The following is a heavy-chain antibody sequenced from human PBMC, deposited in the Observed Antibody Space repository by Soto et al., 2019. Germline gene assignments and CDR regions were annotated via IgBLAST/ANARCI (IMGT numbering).Heavy chain of an antibody. V-gene: IGHV1-46*01. Sequence: ASVKVSCKAPRGTLTRYYINRVRQAPGQRLEWMGVINPHGGSTAYAQKFKGRVTLTRDTSASTVYMEVSSLTSEDTAMYYCARSSGGNFGIIIEGTNWFAPWGQGTLVTV. D-gene: IGHD1-26*01. CDR1: RGTLTRYY. CDR3: ARSSGGNFGIIIEGTNWFAP. J-gene: IGHJ5*02. CDR2: INPHGGST.